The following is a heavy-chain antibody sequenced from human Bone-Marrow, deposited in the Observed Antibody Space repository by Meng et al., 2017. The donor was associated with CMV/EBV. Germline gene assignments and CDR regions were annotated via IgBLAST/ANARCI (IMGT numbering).Heavy chain of an antibody. CDR2: ISGSGGST. CDR3: AKDYTILEWFSDY. D-gene: IGHD3-3*01. J-gene: IGHJ4*02. V-gene: IGHV3-23*01. Sequence: AASGFRFGTEARSWGSQAPGKGLEWVSTISGSGGSTYYADSVKGRFTISRDNSKNTLYLQMNSLRAEDTAVYYCAKDYTILEWFSDYWGQGTLVTVSS. CDR1: GFRFGTEA.